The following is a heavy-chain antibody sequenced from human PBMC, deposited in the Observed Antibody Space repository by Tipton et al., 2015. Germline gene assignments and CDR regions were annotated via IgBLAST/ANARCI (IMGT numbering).Heavy chain of an antibody. CDR3: ARGKSEYYYGLVGDY. D-gene: IGHD3-10*01. Sequence: SLRLSCEASGFTFSSYSMNWVRQAPGKGLEWVSSISSSSSYIYYADSVKGRFTISRDNAKNSLYLQMNSLRAEDTAVYYCARGKSEYYYGLVGDYWGQGTLVTVSS. J-gene: IGHJ4*02. CDR1: GFTFSSYS. CDR2: ISSSSSYI. V-gene: IGHV3-21*01.